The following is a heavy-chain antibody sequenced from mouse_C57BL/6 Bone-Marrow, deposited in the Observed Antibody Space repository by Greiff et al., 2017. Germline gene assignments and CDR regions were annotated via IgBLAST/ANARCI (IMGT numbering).Heavy chain of an antibody. CDR3: AKCHYNYAVDY. D-gene: IGHD2-12*01. Sequence: SGPELVKPGASVKISCKASGFTFTDYNMDWVKQSHGKSLEWIGDINPNNGGTIYNQKFKGKATLTVDKSSSTAYMELRSLTSEDTADYYCAKCHYNYAVDYWGQGTSVTVSS. CDR2: INPNNGGT. CDR1: GFTFTDYN. V-gene: IGHV1-18*01. J-gene: IGHJ4*01.